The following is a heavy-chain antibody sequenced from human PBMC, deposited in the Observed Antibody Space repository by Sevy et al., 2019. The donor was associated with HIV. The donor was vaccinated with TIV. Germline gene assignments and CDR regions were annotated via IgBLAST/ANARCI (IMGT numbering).Heavy chain of an antibody. CDR2: ISNSGTTI. CDR1: GFTFSSYE. Sequence: GGSLRLSCAASGFTFSSYEMNWVRQAPGKGLEWVSYISNSGTTISYSDSVKGRFTISRDNSKNTLYVQMNSLRAEDTAIYYCATEVYSSTWYNDAFGIWGQGTMVTVSS. J-gene: IGHJ3*02. D-gene: IGHD6-13*01. V-gene: IGHV3-48*03. CDR3: ATEVYSSTWYNDAFGI.